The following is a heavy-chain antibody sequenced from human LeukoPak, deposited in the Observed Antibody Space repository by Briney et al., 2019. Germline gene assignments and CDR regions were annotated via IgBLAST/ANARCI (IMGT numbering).Heavy chain of an antibody. J-gene: IGHJ4*02. V-gene: IGHV4-39*01. CDR3: ASPALDYGDYRNFDY. D-gene: IGHD4-17*01. Sequence: PSETLSLTCTVSGGSISSSSYYWGWIRQPPGKGLEWIRSIYYSGSTYYNPSLKSRVTISVDTSKNQFSLKLSSVTAADTAVYYCASPALDYGDYRNFDYWGQGTLVTVSS. CDR2: IYYSGST. CDR1: GGSISSSSYY.